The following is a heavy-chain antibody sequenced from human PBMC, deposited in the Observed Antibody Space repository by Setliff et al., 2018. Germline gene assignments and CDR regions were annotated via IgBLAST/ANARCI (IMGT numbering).Heavy chain of an antibody. J-gene: IGHJ4*02. Sequence: GGSLRLSCAASGFTFSNAWMSWVRQAPGKGLEWVGRIKSKTDGGTTDYAAPVKGRFTISRDDSKNTLNLQMNSLKTEDTAVYYCTTAGNYYDSSGHFDQWGQGTLVTVSS. CDR3: TTAGNYYDSSGHFDQ. V-gene: IGHV3-15*01. CDR2: IKSKTDGGTT. CDR1: GFTFSNAW. D-gene: IGHD3-22*01.